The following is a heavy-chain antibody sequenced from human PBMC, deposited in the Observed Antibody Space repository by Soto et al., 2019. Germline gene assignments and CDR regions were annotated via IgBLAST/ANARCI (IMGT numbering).Heavy chain of an antibody. CDR2: ISYDGSNK. CDR1: GFTFSSYG. J-gene: IGHJ3*02. V-gene: IGHV3-30*18. CDR3: AKGAGGWYPYDAFDI. Sequence: GGSLRLSCAASGFTFSSYGMHWVRQAPGKGLEWVAVISYDGSNKYYADSVKGRFTISRDNSKNTLYLQMNSLRAEDTAVYYCAKGAGGWYPYDAFDIWGQGTMVTVSS. D-gene: IGHD6-19*01.